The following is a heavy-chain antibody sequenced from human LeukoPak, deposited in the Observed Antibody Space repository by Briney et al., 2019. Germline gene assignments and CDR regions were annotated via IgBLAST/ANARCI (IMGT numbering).Heavy chain of an antibody. V-gene: IGHV4-34*01. D-gene: IGHD5-24*01. J-gene: IGHJ6*02. CDR3: ATQGYNNQTMDV. CDR1: GVSFSGYY. Sequence: SETLSLTCAVYGVSFSGYYWSWVRQSPEKGLEWIGEISHSGRTNYNPSLKSRVTISVDTSKNQFSLKLTSVTAADTAVYYCATQGYNNQTMDVWGQGTTVTVSS. CDR2: ISHSGRT.